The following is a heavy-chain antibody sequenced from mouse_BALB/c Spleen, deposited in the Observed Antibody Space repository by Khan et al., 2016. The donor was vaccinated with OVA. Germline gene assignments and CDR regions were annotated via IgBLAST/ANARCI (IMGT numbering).Heavy chain of an antibody. CDR2: ISYSGST. D-gene: IGHD2-3*01. CDR1: GYSITSDYA. V-gene: IGHV3-2*02. Sequence: EVQLQESGPGLVKPSQSLSLTCTATGYSITSDYAWNWIRQFPGNKLEWMGYISYSGSTSYNQSLKSRISITRDTSKNQFFLQLNSVTTEDTATYYCARDGHYALDYWGQGTSVTVSS. CDR3: ARDGHYALDY. J-gene: IGHJ4*01.